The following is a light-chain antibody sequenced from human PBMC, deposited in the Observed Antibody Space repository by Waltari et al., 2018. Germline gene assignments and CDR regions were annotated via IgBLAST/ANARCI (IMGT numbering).Light chain of an antibody. CDR2: SNN. CDR1: SSNIGSNT. J-gene: IGLJ2*01. CDR3: EAWDDSLNGVV. V-gene: IGLV1-44*01. Sequence: QSVLTQPPSASGTPGQRVTISCSGSSSNIGSNTVTWYHQLPGTAPKLLIYSNNQRPSGVPDRFSGSKYGTSASMASSGLQSEDEADYYCEAWDDSLNGVVFGGGTKLTVL.